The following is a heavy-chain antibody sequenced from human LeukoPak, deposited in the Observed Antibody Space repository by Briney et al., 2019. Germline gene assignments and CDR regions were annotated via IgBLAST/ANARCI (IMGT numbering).Heavy chain of an antibody. D-gene: IGHD2-21*02. J-gene: IGHJ3*02. CDR2: IIPIFGTA. Sequence: SVKVSCKASGGTFSSYAISWVRQAPGQGLEWMGGIIPIFGTANYAQKFQGRVTVTADESTSTAYMELSSLRSEDTAVYYCAREEREYCGGDCNDAFDIWGQGTMVTVSS. V-gene: IGHV1-69*01. CDR1: GGTFSSYA. CDR3: AREEREYCGGDCNDAFDI.